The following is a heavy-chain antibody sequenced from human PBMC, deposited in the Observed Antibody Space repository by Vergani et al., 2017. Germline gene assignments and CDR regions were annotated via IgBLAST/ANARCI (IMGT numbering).Heavy chain of an antibody. CDR3: ARRWFGELLSYYFDD. V-gene: IGHV4-39*01. CDR1: GGSISSSSYY. D-gene: IGHD3-10*01. Sequence: QLQLQESGPGLVKPSETLSLTCTVSGGSISSSSYYWGWIRQPPGKGLEWIGSIYYSGSTYYNPSLKSRVTISVDTSKNQFSLKLSSVTAADTAVYYCARRWFGELLSYYFDDWGQGTLVTVSS. CDR2: IYYSGST. J-gene: IGHJ4*02.